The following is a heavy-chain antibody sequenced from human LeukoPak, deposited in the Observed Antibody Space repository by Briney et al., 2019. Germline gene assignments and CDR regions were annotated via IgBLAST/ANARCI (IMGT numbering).Heavy chain of an antibody. CDR1: GGTFSSYA. CDR2: IIPIFGTA. D-gene: IGHD6-19*01. J-gene: IGHJ4*02. Sequence: SVKVSCKASGGTFSSYAISWVRQAPGQGLEWMGRIIPIFGTANYAQKFQGRVTITTDESTSTAYMELSRLRSEDTAVYYCGVAVAGYFDYWGQGTLVTVSS. CDR3: GVAVAGYFDY. V-gene: IGHV1-69*05.